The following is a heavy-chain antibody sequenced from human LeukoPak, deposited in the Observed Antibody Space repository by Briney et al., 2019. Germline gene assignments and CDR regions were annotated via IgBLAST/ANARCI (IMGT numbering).Heavy chain of an antibody. V-gene: IGHV4-59*01. J-gene: IGHJ4*02. CDR3: ARRRVLPPAYYFDY. Sequence: SETLSLTXTVPGDSINNYYWTWIRQPPGKGLEWIGYIYNSGSAIYNPSLKSRVTISVDTSKNQFSLKLSSMTAADTAVYYCARRRVLPPAYYFDYWGQGTLVTVSS. D-gene: IGHD2/OR15-2a*01. CDR2: IYNSGSA. CDR1: GDSINNYY.